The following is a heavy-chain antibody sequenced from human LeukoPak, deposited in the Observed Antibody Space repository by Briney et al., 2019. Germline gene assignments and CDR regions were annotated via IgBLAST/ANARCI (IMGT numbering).Heavy chain of an antibody. Sequence: GESLKISCKGSGCSFTSYWISWVRQMPGKGLEWMGRIDPSDSYTNYSPSFQGHVTISADKSISTAYLQWSSLKASDTAMYYCARHEGHSSSWYYNWGQGTLVTVSS. CDR1: GCSFTSYW. D-gene: IGHD6-13*01. J-gene: IGHJ4*02. V-gene: IGHV5-10-1*01. CDR3: ARHEGHSSSWYYN. CDR2: IDPSDSYT.